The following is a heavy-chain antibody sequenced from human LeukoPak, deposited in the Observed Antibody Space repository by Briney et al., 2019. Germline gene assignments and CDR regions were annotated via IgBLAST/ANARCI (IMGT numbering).Heavy chain of an antibody. CDR2: ISPNSDDT. J-gene: IGHJ4*02. V-gene: IGHV1-2*02. CDR3: ARGGFDY. CDR1: GYTFTDYY. Sequence: GSVKDSCKASGYTFTDYYLHWVRQAPGQGLEWMGWISPNSDDTNYAQKFRGRVNMTRDTPISTAYVELSRLRSDDTVIYYCARGGFDYWGQGTLVTVSS.